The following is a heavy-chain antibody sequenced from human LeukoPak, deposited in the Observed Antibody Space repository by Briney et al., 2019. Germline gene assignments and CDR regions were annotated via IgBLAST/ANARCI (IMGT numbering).Heavy chain of an antibody. CDR1: GFTFYMHG. V-gene: IGHV3-23*01. D-gene: IGHD5-24*01. CDR2: IIANGVST. J-gene: IGHJ4*02. Sequence: GGSLRLSCAASGFTFYMHGMSWVRQVPGKGLEWVSTIIANGVSTYYADSVKGRFTISRDNSKNTLYLQMNSLRAEDTAVYYCAKSGYNRFDYWGQGTLVTVSS. CDR3: AKSGYNRFDY.